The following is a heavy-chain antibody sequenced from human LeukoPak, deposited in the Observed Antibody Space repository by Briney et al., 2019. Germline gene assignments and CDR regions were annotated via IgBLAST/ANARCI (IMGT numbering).Heavy chain of an antibody. V-gene: IGHV6-1*01. CDR3: ARELTDITMIVVVTAYYFDY. CDR1: GDSVSSNSAA. Sequence: SQTLSLTCAISGDSVSSNSAAWNWIRQSPSRGLEWLGRTYYRSKWYNDYAVSVKSRITINPDTSKNQFSLQLNSVTPEDTAVYYCARELTDITMIVVVTAYYFDYWGQGTLVTVSS. CDR2: TYYRSKWYN. J-gene: IGHJ4*02. D-gene: IGHD3-22*01.